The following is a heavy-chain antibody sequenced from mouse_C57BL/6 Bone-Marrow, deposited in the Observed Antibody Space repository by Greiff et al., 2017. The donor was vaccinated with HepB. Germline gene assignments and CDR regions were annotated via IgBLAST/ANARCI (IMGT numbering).Heavy chain of an antibody. V-gene: IGHV5-17*01. J-gene: IGHJ3*01. CDR2: ISSGSSTI. CDR3: ARCPPYDYDGAWFAY. D-gene: IGHD2-4*01. Sequence: EVQRVESGGGLVKPGGSLKLSCAASGFTFSDYGMHWVRQAPEKGLEWVAYISSGSSTIYYADTVKGRFTISRDNAKNTLFLQMTSLRSEDTAMYYCARCPPYDYDGAWFAYWGQGTLVTVSA. CDR1: GFTFSDYG.